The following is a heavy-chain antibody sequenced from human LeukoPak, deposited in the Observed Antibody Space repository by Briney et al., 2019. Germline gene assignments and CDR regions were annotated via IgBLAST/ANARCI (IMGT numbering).Heavy chain of an antibody. D-gene: IGHD4-11*01. CDR2: VYPGDSDT. J-gene: IGHJ4*02. CDR3: AKGATVSTFDY. V-gene: IGHV5-51*01. Sequence: GESLKISCKTSGYSFTSFWIGWVRQMPGKGLEWMGIVYPGDSDTRYSPSFQGQVTISADKSIRTAYLQSTSLKASDTAMYYCAKGATVSTFDYWGQGTLVTVSS. CDR1: GYSFTSFW.